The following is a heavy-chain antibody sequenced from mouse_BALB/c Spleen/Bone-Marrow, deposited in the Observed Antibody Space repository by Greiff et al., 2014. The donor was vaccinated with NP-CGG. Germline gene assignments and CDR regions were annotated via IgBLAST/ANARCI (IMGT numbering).Heavy chain of an antibody. CDR2: ISDGGGYT. Sequence: DVMLVESGGGLVKSGGSLKLSCAVSGFTFSDYYMYWVRQTPEKRLEWVATISDGGGYTYYPDSVWGRFTISRDNAKNNLYLQMSSLKSEDTAMCYCARSGERYGAMDYWGQGTSVTVFS. V-gene: IGHV5-4*02. CDR3: ARSGERYGAMDY. D-gene: IGHD2-10*02. CDR1: GFTFSDYY. J-gene: IGHJ4*01.